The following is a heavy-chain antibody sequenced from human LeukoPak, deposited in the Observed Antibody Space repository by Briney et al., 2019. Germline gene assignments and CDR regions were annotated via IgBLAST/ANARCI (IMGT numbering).Heavy chain of an antibody. CDR3: AKERYCSGGSCYLFDY. D-gene: IGHD2-15*01. V-gene: IGHV3-23*01. Sequence: GRSLRLSCAASGFTFSSYAMSWVRQAPGKGLEWVSAISGSGGSTYYADSVKGRFTISRDNSKNTLYLQMNSLRAEDTAVYYCAKERYCSGGSCYLFDYWGQGTLVTVSS. CDR2: ISGSGGST. CDR1: GFTFSSYA. J-gene: IGHJ4*02.